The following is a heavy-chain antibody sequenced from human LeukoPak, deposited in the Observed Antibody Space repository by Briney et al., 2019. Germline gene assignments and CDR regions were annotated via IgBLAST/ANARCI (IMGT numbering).Heavy chain of an antibody. CDR1: GGTFSSYA. V-gene: IGHV1-18*01. J-gene: IGHJ6*03. D-gene: IGHD2-15*01. Sequence: ASVKVSCKASGGTFSSYAISWVRQAPGQGLEWMGWISAYNGNTNYAQKLQGRVTMTTDTSTSTAYMELRSLRSDDTAVYYCARDLTPVPSYMDVWGKGTTVTVSS. CDR2: ISAYNGNT. CDR3: ARDLTPVPSYMDV.